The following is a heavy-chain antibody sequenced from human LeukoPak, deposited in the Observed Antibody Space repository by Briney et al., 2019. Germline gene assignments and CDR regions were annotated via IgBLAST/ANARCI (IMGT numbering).Heavy chain of an antibody. CDR1: GFTFSTYD. Sequence: GGSLRLSCAASGFTFSTYDMHWVRQAPGKGLEWVAVISHDGSNKYHADSVKGRFTISRDNFKNTLYLQMNSLRAEDTAMYYCAKYRYCSGGSCYGLDFWGQGTLVTVSS. V-gene: IGHV3-30*18. J-gene: IGHJ4*02. CDR2: ISHDGSNK. CDR3: AKYRYCSGGSCYGLDF. D-gene: IGHD2-15*01.